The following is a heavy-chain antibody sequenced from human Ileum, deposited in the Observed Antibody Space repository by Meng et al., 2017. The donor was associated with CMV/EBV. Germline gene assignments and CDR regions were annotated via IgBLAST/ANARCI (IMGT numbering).Heavy chain of an antibody. D-gene: IGHD6-13*01. CDR3: ALRGSAAGTFQY. CDR2: MCYNGDT. CDR1: GYYMSSYG. V-gene: IGHV4-59*01. J-gene: IGHJ1*01. Sequence: QVQLPESGPRLVKPSVPLALTCPVSGYYMSSYGWSWIRQPPGKGLEWIGYMCYNGDTNYNPSLKSRVTISGDTSKNQFSLKLSSVTAADTAVYYCALRGSAAGTFQYWGQGTLVTVSS.